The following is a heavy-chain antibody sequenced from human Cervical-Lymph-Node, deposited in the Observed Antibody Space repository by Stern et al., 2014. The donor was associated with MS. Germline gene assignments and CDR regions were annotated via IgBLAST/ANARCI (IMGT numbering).Heavy chain of an antibody. CDR1: GGSISSSGYY. CDR3: ATTRWDLFTWNWFDP. V-gene: IGHV4-61*02. Sequence: QVQLVQSGPGLVKPSQTLSLTCTVSGGSISSSGYYWSWIRQPADKGLEWIGRIHDSGSTYYNPSLKSRVTISIDTAHTPFFLNRPSVTAADTAVYYCATTRWDLFTWNWFDPWGQGTLVTVSS. D-gene: IGHD1-26*01. J-gene: IGHJ5*02. CDR2: IHDSGST.